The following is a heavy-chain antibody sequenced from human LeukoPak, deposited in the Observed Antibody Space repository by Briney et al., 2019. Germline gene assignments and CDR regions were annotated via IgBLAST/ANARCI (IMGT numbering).Heavy chain of an antibody. CDR3: ARVGSGAFYYYYYMDV. CDR2: MNPNSGNT. J-gene: IGHJ6*03. CDR1: GYTFTSYD. D-gene: IGHD3-10*01. V-gene: IGHV1-8*03. Sequence: EASVKVSCKASGYTFTSYDINWVRQATGQGLEWMGWMNPNSGNTGYAQKFQGRVTITRNTSISTAYMELSSLRSEDTAVYYCARVGSGAFYYYYYMDVWGKGTTVTVSS.